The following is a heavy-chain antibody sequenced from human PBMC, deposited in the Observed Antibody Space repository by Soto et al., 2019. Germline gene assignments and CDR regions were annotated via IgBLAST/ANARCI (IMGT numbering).Heavy chain of an antibody. V-gene: IGHV1-24*01. CDR1: GYTLTELS. CDR2: FDPEDGET. Sequence: ASVKVSCKVSGYTLTELSMHWVRQAPGKGLEWMGGFDPEDGETIYAQKFQGRVTMTEDTSKDTAYMELSSLRSEDTAVYYCGAYGGALSYSSSSWYYFDYWGQGTLVTVSS. CDR3: GAYGGALSYSSSSWYYFDY. D-gene: IGHD6-6*01. J-gene: IGHJ4*02.